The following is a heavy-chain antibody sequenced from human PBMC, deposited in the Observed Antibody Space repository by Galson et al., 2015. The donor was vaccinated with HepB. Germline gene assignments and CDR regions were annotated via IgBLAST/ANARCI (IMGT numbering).Heavy chain of an antibody. D-gene: IGHD2-2*01. CDR2: INIDGSST. Sequence: SLRLSCAASGFTLSSYWMHWVRQAPGKGLVWVSRINIDGSSTNYADSVKGRFTISGDNAKNTVYLQMNSLRAEDTAVYYCARARNEIVVGEFRYWGRGTLVTVSS. V-gene: IGHV3-74*01. CDR3: ARARNEIVVGEFRY. J-gene: IGHJ4*02. CDR1: GFTLSSYW.